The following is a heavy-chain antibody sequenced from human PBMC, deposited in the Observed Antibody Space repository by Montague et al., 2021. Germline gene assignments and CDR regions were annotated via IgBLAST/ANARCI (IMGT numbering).Heavy chain of an antibody. Sequence: CAISGDSDASDEATRNSIRQSPSIRLEWLGRTYYRSKWYNEYAISVKSRITVNPDTSKNQFSLLLNSVTPEDTAVYYCARGWQKRFDPWGQGTLVTVSS. CDR1: GDSDASDEAT. CDR3: ARGWQKRFDP. J-gene: IGHJ5*02. D-gene: IGHD5-24*01. CDR2: TYYRSKWYN. V-gene: IGHV6-1*01.